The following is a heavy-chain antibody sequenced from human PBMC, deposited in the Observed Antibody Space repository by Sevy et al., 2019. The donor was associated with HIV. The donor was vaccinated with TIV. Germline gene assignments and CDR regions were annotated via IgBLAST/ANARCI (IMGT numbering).Heavy chain of an antibody. CDR3: ARGGGYYDILTGYHY. CDR2: INPNSGGT. D-gene: IGHD3-9*01. V-gene: IGHV1-2*04. Sequence: ASVKVSCKASGYTFTGYYMHWVRQAPGQGLEWMGWINPNSGGTNYAQKFQGWVTMTRDTSISTAYMELSRLRSDDTAVCYCARGGGYYDILTGYHYWGQGTLVTVSS. J-gene: IGHJ4*02. CDR1: GYTFTGYY.